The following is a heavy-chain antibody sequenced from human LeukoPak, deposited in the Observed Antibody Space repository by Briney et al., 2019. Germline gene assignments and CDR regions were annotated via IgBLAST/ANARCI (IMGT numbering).Heavy chain of an antibody. Sequence: QSGGSLRLSCAASGFTFNTYGMHWVRQAPGQGLECVAFIPFEGTNKYHADSVKGRFTISRDNSKSTLYLQMNSLRADDTAVYYCAKERGSGSYYETPYGMDVWGQGTTVTVSS. V-gene: IGHV3-30*02. J-gene: IGHJ6*02. CDR3: AKERGSGSYYETPYGMDV. CDR2: IPFEGTNK. CDR1: GFTFNTYG. D-gene: IGHD3-10*01.